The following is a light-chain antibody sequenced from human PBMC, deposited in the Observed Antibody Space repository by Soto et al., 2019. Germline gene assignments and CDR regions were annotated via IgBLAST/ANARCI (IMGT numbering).Light chain of an antibody. J-gene: IGLJ1*01. CDR1: SSDVGGYNY. CDR3: SSYTSSGNYG. Sequence: QSALTQPASVSGSPGQSIAISCTATSSDVGGYNYVSWYQHHPGKAPKLMIYDVSNRPSGVSDRFSGSKSVNTASLTISGLQAEDEADYYCSSYTSSGNYGFGTGTKVTVL. V-gene: IGLV2-14*03. CDR2: DVS.